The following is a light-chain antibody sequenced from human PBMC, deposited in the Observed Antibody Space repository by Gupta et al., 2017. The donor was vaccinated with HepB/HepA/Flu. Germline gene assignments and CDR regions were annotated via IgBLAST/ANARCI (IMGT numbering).Light chain of an antibody. Sequence: SALPQPPSAPGSPRQSVTISCTGTVSDAGGYNYVCWYQQPPGKAPKLMIYEVSKRPAGVPDRFSGSKAGNTASLTVSGLQAEDEADYYCSSYAGSNNVVFGGGTKLTVL. V-gene: IGLV2-8*01. CDR3: SSYAGSNNVV. CDR1: VSDAGGYNY. J-gene: IGLJ2*01. CDR2: EVS.